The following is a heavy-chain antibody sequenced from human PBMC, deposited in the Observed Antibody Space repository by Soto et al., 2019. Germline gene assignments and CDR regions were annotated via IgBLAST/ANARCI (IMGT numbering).Heavy chain of an antibody. Sequence: ASVKVSCKASGYTFTSYGISWVRQAPGQGLEWMGWMSAYNGNTSYAQKLQGRVTMTRNTSTSTAYMELSSLRSEDTAVYYCARTLYGDNVDYWGQGTLVTVSS. J-gene: IGHJ4*02. CDR1: GYTFTSYG. CDR2: MSAYNGNT. D-gene: IGHD4-17*01. CDR3: ARTLYGDNVDY. V-gene: IGHV1-18*01.